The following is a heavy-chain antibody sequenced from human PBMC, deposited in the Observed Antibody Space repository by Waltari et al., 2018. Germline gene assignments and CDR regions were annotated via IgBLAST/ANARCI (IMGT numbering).Heavy chain of an antibody. CDR3: AKDQRGQQPSLMDV. CDR2: ISWNSGSI. D-gene: IGHD6-13*01. V-gene: IGHV3-9*01. Sequence: EVQLVESGGGLVQPGRSLRLSCAASGFTFDDYAMHWVRQAPGKGLEWVSGISWNSGSIGYADSVNGRFTISRDNAKNSLYLQMNSLRAEDTALYYCAKDQRGQQPSLMDVWGQGTTVTVSS. J-gene: IGHJ6*02. CDR1: GFTFDDYA.